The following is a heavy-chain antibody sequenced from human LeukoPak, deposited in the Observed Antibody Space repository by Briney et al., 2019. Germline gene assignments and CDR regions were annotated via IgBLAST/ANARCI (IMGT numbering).Heavy chain of an antibody. CDR1: GYTFTSYD. CDR2: MNPNSGNT. V-gene: IGHV1-8*01. Sequence: ASVKVSCKASGYTFTSYDINWVRQATGQGLEWMGWMNPNSGNTGYAQKFQRRVTMTRNTSISTAYMPLSSVISDDTAVYYCARANYNPQKAYYYGMDVWGQGTTVTVSS. D-gene: IGHD4/OR15-4a*01. J-gene: IGHJ6*02. CDR3: ARANYNPQKAYYYGMDV.